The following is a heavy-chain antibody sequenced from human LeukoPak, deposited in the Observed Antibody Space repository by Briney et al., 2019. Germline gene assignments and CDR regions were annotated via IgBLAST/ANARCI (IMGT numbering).Heavy chain of an antibody. Sequence: GGSLRLSCAASGFTFSSSAMSWVRQAPGKGLEWVSAISNNGGYTYYADSVQGRFTISRDNSKSTLCLQMNSLRAEDTAVYYCSAGATTYCGEDCYPSFFFYHGIDVWGQGTTVTVSS. J-gene: IGHJ6*02. CDR2: ISNNGGYT. CDR3: SAGATTYCGEDCYPSFFFYHGIDV. D-gene: IGHD2-21*02. CDR1: GFTFSSSA. V-gene: IGHV3-23*01.